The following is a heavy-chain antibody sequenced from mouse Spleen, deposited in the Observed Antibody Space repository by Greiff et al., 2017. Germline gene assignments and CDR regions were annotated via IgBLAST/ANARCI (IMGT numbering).Heavy chain of an antibody. V-gene: IGHV5-9-2*01. CDR2: ISGGGSYT. CDR1: GFTFSSYG. D-gene: IGHD2-14*01. Sequence: EVKLVESGGGLVKPGGSLKLSCAASGFTFSSYGMSWVRQTPEKRLEWVATISGGGSYTYYPDSVKGRFTISRDNAKNNLYLQMSSLRSEDTALYYCARRDRYDRAMDYWGQGTSVTVSS. J-gene: IGHJ4*01. CDR3: ARRDRYDRAMDY.